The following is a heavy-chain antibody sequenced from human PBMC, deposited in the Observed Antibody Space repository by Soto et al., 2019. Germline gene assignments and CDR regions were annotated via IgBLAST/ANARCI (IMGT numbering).Heavy chain of an antibody. J-gene: IGHJ6*02. D-gene: IGHD1-20*01. CDR2: INPNSGGT. Sequence: GALVKVSCKASGYTFTGYYMHWVRQAPGQGLEWMGWINPNSGGTNYAQKFQGWVTMTRDTSISTAYMELSRLRSDDTAVYYCARGQQITGTTPRVSYYYYGMDVWGQGTTVTVSS. CDR3: ARGQQITGTTPRVSYYYYGMDV. V-gene: IGHV1-2*04. CDR1: GYTFTGYY.